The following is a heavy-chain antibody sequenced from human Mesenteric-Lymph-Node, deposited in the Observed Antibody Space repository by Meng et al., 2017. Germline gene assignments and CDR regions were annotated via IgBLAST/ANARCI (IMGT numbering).Heavy chain of an antibody. Sequence: GGSLRLSCAASGFTFSSYAMHWVRQAPEKGLEYVSAISSNGGSTYYANSVKGRFTISRDNSKNTVYLQMNNLRDEDTGVYYCARDVHASTLFGVVINYYYGMDVWGQGTTVTVSS. D-gene: IGHD3-3*01. CDR2: ISSNGGST. J-gene: IGHJ6*02. V-gene: IGHV3-64*01. CDR3: ARDVHASTLFGVVINYYYGMDV. CDR1: GFTFSSYA.